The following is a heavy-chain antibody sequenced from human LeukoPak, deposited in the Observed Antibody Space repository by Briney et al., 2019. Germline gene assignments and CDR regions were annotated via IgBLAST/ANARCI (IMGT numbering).Heavy chain of an antibody. V-gene: IGHV3-49*05. Sequence: NPGGSLRLSCVASGFTFSTYTMNWIRQAPGKGLEWIGFIRSSIYGGTPKAAASVKGRFIFSRDDSKGVAYLRMNSLKTDDTAVYYCSREWGNGNDLRPDSWGQGTLVTVSS. CDR3: SREWGNGNDLRPDS. D-gene: IGHD1-1*01. CDR2: IRSSIYGGTP. J-gene: IGHJ4*02. CDR1: GFTFSTYT.